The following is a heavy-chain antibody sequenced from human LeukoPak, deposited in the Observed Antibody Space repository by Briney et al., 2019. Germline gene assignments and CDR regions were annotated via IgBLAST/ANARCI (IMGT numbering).Heavy chain of an antibody. CDR1: GFTFDDYG. CDR3: AADRGGWSY. CDR2: INWNGGST. J-gene: IGHJ4*02. V-gene: IGHV3-20*04. D-gene: IGHD6-19*01. Sequence: GGSLRLSCAASGFTFDDYGMSWVRQAPGKGLEWVSGINWNGGSTDYADSVKGRFTMSRDNAKNTLYLQMNSLRAVDTAVYYCAADRGGWSYWGQGTLVTVSS.